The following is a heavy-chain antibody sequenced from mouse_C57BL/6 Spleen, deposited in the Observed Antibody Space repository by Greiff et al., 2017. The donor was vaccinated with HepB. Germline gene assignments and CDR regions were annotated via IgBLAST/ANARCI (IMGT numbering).Heavy chain of an antibody. J-gene: IGHJ4*01. CDR2: IISGSSTI. CDR3: ARDGTGTDYYAMGY. Sequence: DVKLVESGGGLVKPGGSLKLSCAASGFTFSDYGMHWVRQAPEKGLEWFAYIISGSSTIYYAEAVKGRFTISRDNAKNTLFLQMTSLRSEDTAMYYCARDGTGTDYYAMGYWGQGTSVTVSS. CDR1: GFTFSDYG. D-gene: IGHD4-1*01. V-gene: IGHV5-17*01.